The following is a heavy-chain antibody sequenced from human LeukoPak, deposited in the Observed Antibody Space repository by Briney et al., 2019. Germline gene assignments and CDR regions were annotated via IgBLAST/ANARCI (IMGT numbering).Heavy chain of an antibody. D-gene: IGHD3-22*01. V-gene: IGHV4-34*01. CDR1: GGSFSGYY. J-gene: IGHJ4*02. Sequence: SETLSLTCAVYGGSFSGYYWSWIRQPPGKGLEWIGEINHSGSTNYNPSLKSRVTISVDTSKNQFSLKLSSVTAADTAVYYCARDSGDYYDSSGYYYSFWGQGTLVTVSS. CDR3: ARDSGDYYDSSGYYYSF. CDR2: INHSGST.